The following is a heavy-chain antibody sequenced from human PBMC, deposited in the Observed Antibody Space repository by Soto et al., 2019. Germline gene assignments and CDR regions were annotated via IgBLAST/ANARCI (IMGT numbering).Heavy chain of an antibody. D-gene: IGHD5-12*01. CDR1: GFTFSSYG. CDR3: AKEESVDVGYYYGMDV. CDR2: ISYDGSNK. Sequence: QVQLVESGGGVVQPGRSLRLSCAASGFTFSSYGMHWVRQAPGKGLEWVAVISYDGSNKYYADSVKGRFTISRDNSKNTLYLQMNSLRAEDTAVYYCAKEESVDVGYYYGMDVWGQGTTVTVSS. J-gene: IGHJ6*02. V-gene: IGHV3-30*18.